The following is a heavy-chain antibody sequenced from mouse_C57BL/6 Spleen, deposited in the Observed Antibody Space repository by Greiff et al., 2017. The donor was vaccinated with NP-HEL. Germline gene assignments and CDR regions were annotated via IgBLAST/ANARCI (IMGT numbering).Heavy chain of an antibody. V-gene: IGHV1-80*01. Sequence: QVQLQQSGAELVKPGASVKISCKASGYAFSSYWMNWVKQRPGKGLEWIGQIYPGDGDTNYNGKFKGKATLTADKSSSTAYMQLSSLTSEDSAVYFCARRVVDYFAMGYWGQGTSVTVSS. CDR2: IYPGDGDT. J-gene: IGHJ4*01. CDR1: GYAFSSYW. CDR3: ARRVVDYFAMGY. D-gene: IGHD1-1*01.